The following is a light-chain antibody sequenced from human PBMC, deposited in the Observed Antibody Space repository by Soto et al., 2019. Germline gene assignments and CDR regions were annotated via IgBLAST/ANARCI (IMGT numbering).Light chain of an antibody. CDR2: EGV. CDR1: ASNIGGYNL. J-gene: IGLJ1*01. Sequence: QSALTQPASVSGSPGQSITFTCTGSASNIGGYNLVSWYQHHAGKAPKVIIYEGVKRPSGVSNRFSGFKSGTTASLTISGLQAEDEADYYCCSYVGATTYVFGSGTKLTVL. CDR3: CSYVGATTYV. V-gene: IGLV2-23*01.